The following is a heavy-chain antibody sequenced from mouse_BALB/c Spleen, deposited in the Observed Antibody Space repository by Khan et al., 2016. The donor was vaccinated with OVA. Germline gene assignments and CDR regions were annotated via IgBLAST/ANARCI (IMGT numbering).Heavy chain of an antibody. J-gene: IGHJ3*01. CDR3: ARRGLASIFAY. CDR1: GYTFTTYW. V-gene: IGHV1-7*01. Sequence: QVQLQQSGAELAKPGASVKMSCKASGYTFTTYWMHWVKQRPGQGLEWIGYIDPSTGYTEYTQKFKDKATLTTDKSSSTAYMQLSSLTSEDSAVYDRARRGLASIFAYWGQGTMVTVSA. D-gene: IGHD2-10*02. CDR2: IDPSTGYT.